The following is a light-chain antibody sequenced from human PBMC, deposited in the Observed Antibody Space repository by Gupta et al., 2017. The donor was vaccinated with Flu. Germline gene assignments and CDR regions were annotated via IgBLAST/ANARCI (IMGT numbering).Light chain of an antibody. CDR2: GAS. CDR3: QQYGSEPPKWT. Sequence: EIVLTQSPGTLSLSPGERATLSCRASQSVSSSYLAWYQQKPGQASRLLIYGASSRATGIPDRFSGSGSGTDFTLTISRLEPEDFAVYYCQQYGSEPPKWTFGQGTKVEIK. J-gene: IGKJ1*01. V-gene: IGKV3-20*01. CDR1: QSVSSSY.